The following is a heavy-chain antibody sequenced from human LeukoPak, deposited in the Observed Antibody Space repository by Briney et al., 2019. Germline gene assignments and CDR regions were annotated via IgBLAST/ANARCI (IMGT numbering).Heavy chain of an antibody. CDR2: ISSSGSTI. J-gene: IGHJ6*04. CDR1: GFTFSSYE. D-gene: IGHD3-10*02. CDR3: AELGITMIGGV. V-gene: IGHV3-48*03. Sequence: GGSLRLSCAASGFTFSSYEMNWVRQAPGRGLEWVSYISSSGSTIYYADSVKGRFTISRNNAKNSLYLQMNSLRAEDTAVYYCAELGITMIGGVWGKGTTVTISS.